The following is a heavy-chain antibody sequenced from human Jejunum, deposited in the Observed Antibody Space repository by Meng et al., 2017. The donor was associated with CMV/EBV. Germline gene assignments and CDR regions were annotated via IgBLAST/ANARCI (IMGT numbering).Heavy chain of an antibody. Sequence: QITFKDPGPPLVEPTQTLTSTSTFAGFSLSTSGVGVGWIRQPPGKALEWLALIYWDDDKRYSPSLKSRLTITKDTSKNQVVLTMTNMDPVDTATYYCAHSTQSSGQRLSFDYWGQGTLVTVSS. CDR3: AHSTQSSGQRLSFDY. J-gene: IGHJ4*02. CDR2: IYWDDDK. CDR1: GFSLSTSGVG. V-gene: IGHV2-5*02. D-gene: IGHD3-22*01.